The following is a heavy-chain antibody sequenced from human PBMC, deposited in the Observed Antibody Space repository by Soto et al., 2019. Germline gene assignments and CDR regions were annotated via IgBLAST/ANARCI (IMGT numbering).Heavy chain of an antibody. V-gene: IGHV3-23*01. CDR2: ISGSGGST. CDR3: AKAEDYDFWSGYYSPLFDY. D-gene: IGHD3-3*01. CDR1: GFTFSSYA. Sequence: PGGSLRLSCAASGFTFSSYAMSWVRQAPGKGLEWVSAISGSGGSTYYADSVKGRFTISRDNSKNTLYLQMNSLRAEDTAVYYCAKAEDYDFWSGYYSPLFDYWGQGTLVTVS. J-gene: IGHJ4*02.